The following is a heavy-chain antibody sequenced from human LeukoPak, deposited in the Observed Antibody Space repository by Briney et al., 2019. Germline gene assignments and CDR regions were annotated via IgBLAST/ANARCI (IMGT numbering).Heavy chain of an antibody. J-gene: IGHJ4*02. Sequence: GGSLRLSCAASGFTFNTYAMNWVRQAPGKGLEWVSVIIGNGGDIHYAGYVRGRFTISRENSKNTLYLQMNNLRVEDTAVYYCAKDRIPDGRYSIDFWGPGTLVTVSS. V-gene: IGHV3-23*01. CDR1: GFTFNTYA. CDR2: IIGNGGDI. D-gene: IGHD5-24*01. CDR3: AKDRIPDGRYSIDF.